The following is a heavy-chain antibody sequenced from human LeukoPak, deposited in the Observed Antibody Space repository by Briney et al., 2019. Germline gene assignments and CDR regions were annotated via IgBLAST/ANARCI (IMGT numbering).Heavy chain of an antibody. J-gene: IGHJ4*02. V-gene: IGHV3-30*02. D-gene: IGHD3-10*01. CDR1: GVTFSSYG. CDR3: AKDLGYYGSGRSIFDY. Sequence: WGALRFSCAVSGVTFSSYGMPWGRQAPGQGVEGGAFIRDDGSNKYYADSVKGRFTISRDNSKNPLYLQMNSLRAEDTAVYYCAKDLGYYGSGRSIFDYWGQGTLVTVSS. CDR2: IRDDGSNK.